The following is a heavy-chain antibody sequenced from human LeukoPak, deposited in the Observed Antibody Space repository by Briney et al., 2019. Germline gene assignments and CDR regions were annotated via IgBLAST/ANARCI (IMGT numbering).Heavy chain of an antibody. Sequence: GGSLRLSCAASGFTFSRYGMHWVRQAPGKGLEWVAVISYDGSNRYYGDPVKGRFTISRDNSKNTLYLQMNSLRAEDTAVYFCAKGYGDFPFDYWGQRDLFSVSS. D-gene: IGHD4-17*01. J-gene: IGHJ4*02. V-gene: IGHV3-30*18. CDR3: AKGYGDFPFDY. CDR1: GFTFSRYG. CDR2: ISYDGSNR.